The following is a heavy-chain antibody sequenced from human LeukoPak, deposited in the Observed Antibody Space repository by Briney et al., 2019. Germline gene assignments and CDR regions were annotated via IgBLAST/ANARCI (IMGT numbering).Heavy chain of an antibody. CDR3: ARGDDYVWGSYRYADY. V-gene: IGHV3-7*02. CDR2: IKQDGSEE. D-gene: IGHD3-16*02. CDR1: GFTFSSYW. Sequence: GGSLRLSCAASGFTFSSYWMSWVRQAPGKGLEWVANIKQDGSEEYYADSVKGRFTMSRDNAKNSLYLQMNSLRAEDTAVYYCARGDDYVWGSYRYADYWGQGTLVTVSS. J-gene: IGHJ4*02.